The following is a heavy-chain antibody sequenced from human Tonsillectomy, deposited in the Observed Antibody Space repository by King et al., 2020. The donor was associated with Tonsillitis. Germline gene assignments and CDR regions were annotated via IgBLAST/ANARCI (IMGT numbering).Heavy chain of an antibody. Sequence: DVQLVQSGGGLVQPGGSLTLSCAASGSGLSGSAVHWVRQASGKGLEWVAYIRSKAKNYATAYGASVQGRFIVSRDDSQNTAYLQMNSLRSEDTAVYYCTRHIEYDHTDSWGQGTLLTVSS. J-gene: IGHJ4*02. CDR1: GSGLSGSA. CDR2: IRSKAKNYAT. D-gene: IGHD2/OR15-2a*01. V-gene: IGHV3-73*02. CDR3: TRHIEYDHTDS.